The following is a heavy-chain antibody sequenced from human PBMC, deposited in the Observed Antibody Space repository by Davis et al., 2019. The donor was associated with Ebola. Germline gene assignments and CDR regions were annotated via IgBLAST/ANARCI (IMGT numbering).Heavy chain of an antibody. D-gene: IGHD3-16*02. CDR3: TRTRGHYDYVWGTYRPVYFDY. V-gene: IGHV3-49*04. CDR1: GFTLGDYA. Sequence: PGGSLRLSCTASGFTLGDYAMSWVRQAPGKGLEWVGFIRSKAYGGTTEYAASVKGRLTISRDDSKSIAYLQMNSLKTEDTAVYYCTRTRGHYDYVWGTYRPVYFDYWGQGTPVTVS. J-gene: IGHJ4*02. CDR2: IRSKAYGGTT.